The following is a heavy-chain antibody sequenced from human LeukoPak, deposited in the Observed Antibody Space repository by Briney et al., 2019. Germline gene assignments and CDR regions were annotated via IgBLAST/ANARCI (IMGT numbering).Heavy chain of an antibody. CDR3: AKDRIRMVRGVIHYYYGMDV. V-gene: IGHV3-30*18. CDR2: ISYDGSNK. CDR1: GFTFSSYG. Sequence: GRSLRLSCAASGFTFSSYGMHWVRQAPGEGLEWVAVISYDGSNKYYADSVKGRFTISRDNSKNTLYLQMNSLRAEDTAVYYCAKDRIRMVRGVIHYYYGMDVWGKGTTVTVSS. D-gene: IGHD3-10*01. J-gene: IGHJ6*04.